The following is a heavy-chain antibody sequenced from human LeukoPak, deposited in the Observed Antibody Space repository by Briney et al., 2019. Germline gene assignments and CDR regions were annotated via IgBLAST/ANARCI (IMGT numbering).Heavy chain of an antibody. CDR3: ASGPRGSSRHGMSRMYYFAN. Sequence: SETLSLTCAVYGGSFSGYRWSWIRQSPGKGLEWIGEINQSVGINYNPFLKSRVTISVDTSKNQFSLKLNSVTAADAAVYYCASGPRGSSRHGMSRMYYFANWGQGTLVTVSS. CDR1: GGSFSGYR. D-gene: IGHD1-26*01. CDR2: INQSVGI. V-gene: IGHV4-34*01. J-gene: IGHJ4*02.